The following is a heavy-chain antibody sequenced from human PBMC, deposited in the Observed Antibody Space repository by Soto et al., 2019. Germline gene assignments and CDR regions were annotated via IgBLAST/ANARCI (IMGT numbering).Heavy chain of an antibody. Sequence: GASVKVSCKASGGTFSSYAISWLRQAPGQGLEWMGGIIPIFGTANYEQKFQGRVTITADKSTSTAYMELSSLRSEDTAVYYCASSKEGYYDSSGYYSWPYWGQGTLVTVSS. CDR3: ASSKEGYYDSSGYYSWPY. V-gene: IGHV1-69*06. D-gene: IGHD3-22*01. CDR1: GGTFSSYA. J-gene: IGHJ4*02. CDR2: IIPIFGTA.